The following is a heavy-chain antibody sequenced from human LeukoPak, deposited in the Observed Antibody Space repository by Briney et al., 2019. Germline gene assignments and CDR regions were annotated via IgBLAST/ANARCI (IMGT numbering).Heavy chain of an antibody. J-gene: IGHJ4*02. V-gene: IGHV3-23*01. D-gene: IGHD6-19*01. CDR1: GFDFSDFT. Sequence: GGSLRLSCAGAGFDFSDFTVNWVRQSPERGLEWVSAFDTGFGTYYPDSLKGRFTISRDNSKNTLFLQMNSLRAEDTAVYYCARSSGWWSLDYWGQGTLVTVSS. CDR2: FDTGFGT. CDR3: ARSSGWWSLDY.